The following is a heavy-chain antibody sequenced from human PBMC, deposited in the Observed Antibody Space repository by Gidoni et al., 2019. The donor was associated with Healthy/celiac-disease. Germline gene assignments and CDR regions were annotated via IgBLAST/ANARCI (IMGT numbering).Heavy chain of an antibody. CDR2: ISGSGGST. J-gene: IGHJ6*02. Sequence: EVQLLESGGGLVQPGGSLRLSCAASGFTFSSYAMSWVRQAPGKGLEWVSAISGSGGSTYYADSVKGRFTISRDNSKNTLYLQMNSLRAEDTAVYYCAKGGYCSSTSCYRYYGMDVWGQGTTVTVSS. V-gene: IGHV3-23*01. CDR1: GFTFSSYA. CDR3: AKGGYCSSTSCYRYYGMDV. D-gene: IGHD2-2*02.